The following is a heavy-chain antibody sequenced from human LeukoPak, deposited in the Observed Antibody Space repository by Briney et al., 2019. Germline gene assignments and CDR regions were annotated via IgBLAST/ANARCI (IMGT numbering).Heavy chain of an antibody. J-gene: IGHJ4*02. D-gene: IGHD5-18*01. CDR1: GFTFSSYG. CDR2: IWYDGSNK. Sequence: PGRSLRPSCAASGFTFSSYGMHWVRQAPGKGLEWVAVIWYDGSNKYYADSVKGRFTISRDNSKNTLYLQMNSLRAEDTAVYYCAKRGYSYDFDYWGQGTLVTVSS. CDR3: AKRGYSYDFDY. V-gene: IGHV3-33*06.